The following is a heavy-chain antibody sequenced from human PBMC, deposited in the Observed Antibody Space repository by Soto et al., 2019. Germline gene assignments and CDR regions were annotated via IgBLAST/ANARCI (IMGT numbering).Heavy chain of an antibody. CDR2: IWYDGSNK. Sequence: QVQLVESGGGVVQPGRSLRLSCAASGFTFSSYGMHWVRQAPGKGLEWVAVIWYDGSNKYYADSVKGRFTISRDNSKNTLYLQMKSLRDEDTAVYYCARVGIDSSSWYYFDYWGQGTLVTVSS. CDR3: ARVGIDSSSWYYFDY. V-gene: IGHV3-33*01. D-gene: IGHD6-13*01. CDR1: GFTFSSYG. J-gene: IGHJ4*02.